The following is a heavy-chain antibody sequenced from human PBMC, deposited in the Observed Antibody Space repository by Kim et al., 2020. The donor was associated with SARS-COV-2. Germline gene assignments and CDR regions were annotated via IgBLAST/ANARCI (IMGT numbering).Heavy chain of an antibody. CDR2: NK. D-gene: IGHD5-12*01. J-gene: IGHJ4*02. CDR3: ARDRLVALDY. Sequence: NKYYADSVKGRFTIARDNSKNTLYLQMNSLRAEDTAVYYCARDRLVALDYWGQGTLVTVSS. V-gene: IGHV3-33*01.